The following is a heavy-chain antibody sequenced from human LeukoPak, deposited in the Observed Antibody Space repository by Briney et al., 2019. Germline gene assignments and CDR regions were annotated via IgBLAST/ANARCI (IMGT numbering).Heavy chain of an antibody. V-gene: IGHV3-20*01. J-gene: IGHJ4*02. CDR3: AKGDRDGWYFDY. CDR1: GYTFDDHG. D-gene: IGHD5-24*01. Sequence: GGSLRLSCAGSGYTFDDHGMSWVRQAPGKGLEWVSGINWDGGSTGYADSVKGRFTISRDNAKNSLFLQMNSLRTEDTALYHCAKGDRDGWYFDYWGLGTLVTVSS. CDR2: INWDGGST.